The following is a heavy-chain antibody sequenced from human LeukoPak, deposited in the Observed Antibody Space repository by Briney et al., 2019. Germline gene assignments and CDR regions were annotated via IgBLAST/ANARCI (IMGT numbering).Heavy chain of an antibody. J-gene: IGHJ4*02. CDR1: GYTFSNFG. CDR3: ARDGTSTDDY. V-gene: IGHV1-18*01. D-gene: IGHD2-2*01. CDR2: ISGNNDNP. Sequence: SLKVSCKTSGYTFSNFGINWVRQAPGQGLEWMGWISGNNDNPNYGQKFQGRLTVTTDTSTSTAYMELRNLRFDDTAVYYCARDGTSTDDYWGQGTLVTVSS.